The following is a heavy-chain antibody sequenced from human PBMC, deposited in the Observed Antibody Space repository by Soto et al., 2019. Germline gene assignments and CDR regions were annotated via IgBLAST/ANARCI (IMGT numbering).Heavy chain of an antibody. CDR2: ISTYNDKT. D-gene: IGHD2-15*01. CDR3: ARDPNYCSGGSCYSDRSPYNWFDP. V-gene: IGHV1-18*01. Sequence: QVQLVQSGAEVKKPGASVKVSCKASGYSFTRYGISWVRQAPGHGLEWMGWISTYNDKTNYAQRLKGRVTMTTGTSTTTAYMELRSLTSDDTAVYYCARDPNYCSGGSCYSDRSPYNWFDPWGQGTLVTVSS. J-gene: IGHJ5*02. CDR1: GYSFTRYG.